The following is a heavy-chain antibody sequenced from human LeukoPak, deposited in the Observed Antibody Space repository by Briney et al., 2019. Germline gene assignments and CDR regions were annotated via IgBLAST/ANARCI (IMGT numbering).Heavy chain of an antibody. CDR3: ARESSGVVVPAAIYWFDP. CDR2: INPNSGGT. J-gene: IGHJ5*02. D-gene: IGHD2-2*02. V-gene: IGHV1-2*06. CDR1: GYTFTAYY. Sequence: ASVKVSCKASGYTFTAYYMHWVRQAPEQGLEWMGRINPNSGGTNYAQKFQGRVTMTRDTSISTAYMELSRLRSDDTAVYYCARESSGVVVPAAIYWFDPWGQGTLVTVSS.